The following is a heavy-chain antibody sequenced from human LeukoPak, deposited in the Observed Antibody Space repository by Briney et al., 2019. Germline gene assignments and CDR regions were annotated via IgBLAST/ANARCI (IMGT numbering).Heavy chain of an antibody. D-gene: IGHD1-26*01. CDR3: ATLVGARFNY. CDR1: GYTLIELS. Sequence: ASVKVSCKVSGYTLIELSMHWGRQAPGKGLEWMGGFDPEQGETIYAQGFQGRVTMTEDTSTDTAYMNLSSLRSEDTAVYYCATLVGARFNYWGQGTLVTVSS. J-gene: IGHJ4*02. V-gene: IGHV1-24*01. CDR2: FDPEQGET.